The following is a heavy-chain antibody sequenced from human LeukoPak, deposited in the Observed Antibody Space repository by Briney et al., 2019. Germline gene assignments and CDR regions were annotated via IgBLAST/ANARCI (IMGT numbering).Heavy chain of an antibody. Sequence: SETLSLTCAVYGGSFSGYYWSWIRQPPGKGLEWIGEINHSGSTNYNPSLKSRVTISVDTSKNQFSLKLSSVTAADTAVYYCARGTTYYYDSSGYYHFDYWGQGTLATVSS. CDR1: GGSFSGYY. D-gene: IGHD3-22*01. V-gene: IGHV4-34*01. J-gene: IGHJ4*02. CDR2: INHSGST. CDR3: ARGTTYYYDSSGYYHFDY.